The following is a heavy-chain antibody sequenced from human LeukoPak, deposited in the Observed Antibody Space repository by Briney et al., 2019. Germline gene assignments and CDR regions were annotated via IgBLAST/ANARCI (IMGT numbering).Heavy chain of an antibody. D-gene: IGHD3-16*01. CDR2: IYYSGST. V-gene: IGHV4-38-2*01. J-gene: IGHJ4*02. CDR1: GYSISSGHF. CDR3: ARGGGYDY. Sequence: PSETLSLTCAVSGYSISSGHFWGWIRQPPGKGLEWIGSIYYSGSTYYNPSLKSRLTMSADTSKNQFSLKLSSVTAADTAVYYCARGGGYDYWGQGTLVIVSS.